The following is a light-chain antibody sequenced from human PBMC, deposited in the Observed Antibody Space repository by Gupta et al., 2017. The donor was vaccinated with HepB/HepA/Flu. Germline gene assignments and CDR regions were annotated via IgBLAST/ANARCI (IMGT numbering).Light chain of an antibody. CDR2: WEA. J-gene: IGKJ4*01. Sequence: DIVMTQSPHSLTMSLGERATINCKSSQSGLDSSNKRNYLAWYQQKPGQPPKLIIYWEATRESGVTDRFSGSGYGTDVTLTINSRQAEDVAVYYCQQDYRSPLLTFGGGTKVEIK. CDR3: QQDYRSPLLT. CDR1: QSGLDSSNKRNY. V-gene: IGKV4-1*01.